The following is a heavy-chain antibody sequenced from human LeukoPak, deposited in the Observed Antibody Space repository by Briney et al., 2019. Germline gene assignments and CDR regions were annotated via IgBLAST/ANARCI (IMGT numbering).Heavy chain of an antibody. V-gene: IGHV3-33*01. D-gene: IGHD5-12*01. Sequence: QPGRSLRLSCAASGFTFSSYGMHWVRQAPGKGLEWVAVIWYDGSNKYYADSVKGRFTISRDNSENTLYLQMNSLRAEDTAVYYCARDQSGYDFGFDYWGQGTLVTVSS. CDR1: GFTFSSYG. CDR2: IWYDGSNK. CDR3: ARDQSGYDFGFDY. J-gene: IGHJ4*02.